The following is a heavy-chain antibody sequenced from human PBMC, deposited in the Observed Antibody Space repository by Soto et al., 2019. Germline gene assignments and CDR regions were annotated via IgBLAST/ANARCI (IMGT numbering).Heavy chain of an antibody. J-gene: IGHJ4*02. V-gene: IGHV4-31*03. CDR1: GGSISSGGYY. CDR2: IYYSVST. CDR3: ARDQPRPWQESGDHGYFDY. Sequence: SETLSLTCTVSGGSISSGGYYWSWIRQHPGKGLEWIGYIYYSVSTYYNPSLKSRVTISVDTSKNQFSLKLSSVTAADTAVYYCARDQPRPWQESGDHGYFDYCGQGNPVPVSS. D-gene: IGHD4-17*01.